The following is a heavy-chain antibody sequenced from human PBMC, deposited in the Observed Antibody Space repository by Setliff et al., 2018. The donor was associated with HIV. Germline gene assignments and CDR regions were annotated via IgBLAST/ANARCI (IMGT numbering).Heavy chain of an antibody. CDR1: GGSISSYS. J-gene: IGHJ6*03. CDR3: ARDATSEGYMDA. Sequence: KPSETLSLTCTVSGGSISSYSWSWIRQPPGKGLEWIGYIYTSGSTNYNPSLKSRVTISVDTSENQFSLKLTSVTAADTAMYFCARDATSEGYMDAWGKGTTVTVSS. V-gene: IGHV4-4*08. CDR2: IYTSGST.